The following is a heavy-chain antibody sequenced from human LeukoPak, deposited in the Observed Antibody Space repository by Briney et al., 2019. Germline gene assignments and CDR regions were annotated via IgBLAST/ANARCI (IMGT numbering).Heavy chain of an antibody. D-gene: IGHD3-3*01. CDR3: AKDSGYYPQYYFYD. CDR1: GFTFDDYA. V-gene: IGHV3-9*01. J-gene: IGHJ4*02. CDR2: ISWNSGSI. Sequence: GGSLRLSCTASGFTFDDYAMHWVRQAPGKGLEWVSGISWNSGSIGYADSVKGRFTISRDNAKKSLYLQMNSLRAEDTACYYCAKDSGYYPQYYFYDWGQGTLVTVSS.